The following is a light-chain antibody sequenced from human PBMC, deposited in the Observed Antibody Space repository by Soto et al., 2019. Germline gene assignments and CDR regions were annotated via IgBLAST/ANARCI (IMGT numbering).Light chain of an antibody. Sequence: EIVMTQSPATLSVSPGDRATLSCRARQTVRSNLAWYQQKPGQAPRLLIYGASTRATGVPARFSGSGSGTEFTLTISSQQSEDFAVYYCQHYNNWPPWTFGQGTKVEIK. J-gene: IGKJ1*01. CDR3: QHYNNWPPWT. CDR1: QTVRSN. V-gene: IGKV3-15*01. CDR2: GAS.